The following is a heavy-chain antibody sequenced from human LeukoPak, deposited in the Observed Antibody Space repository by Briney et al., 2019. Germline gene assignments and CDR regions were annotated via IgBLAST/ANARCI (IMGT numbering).Heavy chain of an antibody. Sequence: GGSLRLSCPASGFTFSSYAMHWVRQAPGKGLEYVSAISSIGGSTYYANSVKGRFTISRDNSKNTLYLQMGSLRAEDMAVYYCARGDTPGWGSYRYTGFFDYWGQGTLVTVSS. D-gene: IGHD3-16*02. CDR3: ARGDTPGWGSYRYTGFFDY. CDR1: GFTFSSYA. V-gene: IGHV3-64*01. CDR2: ISSIGGST. J-gene: IGHJ4*02.